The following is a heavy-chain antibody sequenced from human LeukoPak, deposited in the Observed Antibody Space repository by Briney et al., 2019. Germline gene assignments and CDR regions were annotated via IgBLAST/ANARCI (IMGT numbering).Heavy chain of an antibody. J-gene: IGHJ4*02. V-gene: IGHV3-30*18. D-gene: IGHD4-17*01. Sequence: PGGSLRLSCAASGFTFSSYGMHWVRQAPGKGLEWVAVISYDGSNKYYADSVKGRFTISRDNSKNTLYLQMNSLRAEDTAVYYCAKDGDYGLCDYWGQGTLVIVSS. CDR3: AKDGDYGLCDY. CDR1: GFTFSSYG. CDR2: ISYDGSNK.